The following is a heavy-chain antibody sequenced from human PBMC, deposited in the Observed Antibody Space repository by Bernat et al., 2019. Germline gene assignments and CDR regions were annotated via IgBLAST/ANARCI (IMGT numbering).Heavy chain of an antibody. CDR3: ARMTYYYDSSGYSPYFDY. D-gene: IGHD3-22*01. CDR1: GYTFTGYY. J-gene: IGHJ4*02. CDR2: INPNSGGT. V-gene: IGHV1-2*04. Sequence: QVQLVQSGAEVKKPGASVKVSCKASGYTFTGYYMHWVRQAPGQGLEGMGWINPNSGGTNYAQKFQGWVTMTRDTSISTAYMELSRLRSDDTAVYYCARMTYYYDSSGYSPYFDYWGQGTLVTVSS.